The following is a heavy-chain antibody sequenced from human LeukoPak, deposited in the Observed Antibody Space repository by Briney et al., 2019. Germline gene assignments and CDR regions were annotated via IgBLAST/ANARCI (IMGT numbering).Heavy chain of an antibody. D-gene: IGHD3-22*01. CDR2: IKQDGSEK. CDR1: GFTFSSYW. Sequence: GGSLRLSCAASGFTFSSYWMSWVRQAPGKGLEWVANIKQDGSEKYYVDSVKGRFTISRDNAKNSLYLQMNSLRAEDTAVYYCASWYDSSGYWLEAFDIWGQGTMVTVSS. CDR3: ASWYDSSGYWLEAFDI. V-gene: IGHV3-7*01. J-gene: IGHJ3*02.